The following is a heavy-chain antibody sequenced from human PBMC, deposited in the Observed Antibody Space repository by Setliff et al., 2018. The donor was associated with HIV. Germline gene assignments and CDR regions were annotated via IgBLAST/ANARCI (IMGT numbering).Heavy chain of an antibody. J-gene: IGHJ3*02. Sequence: PSETLSLTCTVSAGSISSHYWSWIRQPPGKGLEWIGYIYYSGSNDCNPSLKNRVTISIDTSKNQVSLKLSSVTAADTAMYYCAREMATRFDAFDIWGQGTKVTVSS. V-gene: IGHV4-59*11. CDR2: IYYSGSN. CDR1: AGSISSHY. CDR3: AREMATRFDAFDI. D-gene: IGHD5-12*01.